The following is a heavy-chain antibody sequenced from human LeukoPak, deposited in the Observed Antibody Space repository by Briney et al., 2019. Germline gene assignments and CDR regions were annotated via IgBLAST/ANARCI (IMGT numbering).Heavy chain of an antibody. V-gene: IGHV4-59*08. Sequence: SETLSLTCTVSGGSISSYYWSWIRQPPGKGLEWIGYIYYSGSTNYNPSLKSRVTISVDTSKNQFSLKLSSVTAADTAVYYCARTGGYSSSWDFDYWGQGTLVTVSS. CDR1: GGSISSYY. D-gene: IGHD6-13*01. CDR2: IYYSGST. CDR3: ARTGGYSSSWDFDY. J-gene: IGHJ4*02.